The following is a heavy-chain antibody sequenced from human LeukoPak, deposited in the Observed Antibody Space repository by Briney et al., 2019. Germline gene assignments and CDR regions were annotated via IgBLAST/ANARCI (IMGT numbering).Heavy chain of an antibody. CDR2: IKQDGSEK. V-gene: IGHV3-7*01. J-gene: IGHJ6*03. CDR1: GFTFSSYW. CDR3: ARDVVVVPAAGWYYYYYMDV. D-gene: IGHD2-2*01. Sequence: GGSLRLSCAASGFTFSSYWMSWVRQAPGKGLEWVANIKQDGSEKYYVDSVKGRFTISRDNAKNSLCLQMNSLRAEDTAVYYCARDVVVVPAAGWYYYYYMDVWGKGTTVTVSS.